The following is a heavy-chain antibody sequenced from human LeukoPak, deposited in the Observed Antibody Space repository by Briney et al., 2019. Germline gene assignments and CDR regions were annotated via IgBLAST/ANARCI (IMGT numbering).Heavy chain of an antibody. J-gene: IGHJ4*02. CDR2: IKKDGSEK. Sequence: PGGSLRLSCAVSRFTFSNYWMSWVRQAPGKGLEWVANIKKDGSEKYYVDSVKGRFTISRENAKNTLYLQMNSLRAEDRAVYYCARDRFSSTSCFIDYWGQGTLVTVSS. V-gene: IGHV3-7*04. CDR1: RFTFSNYW. D-gene: IGHD2-2*01. CDR3: ARDRFSSTSCFIDY.